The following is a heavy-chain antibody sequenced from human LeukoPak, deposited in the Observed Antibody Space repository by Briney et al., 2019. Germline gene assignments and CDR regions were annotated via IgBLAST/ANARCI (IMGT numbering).Heavy chain of an antibody. D-gene: IGHD6-19*01. J-gene: IGHJ4*02. CDR3: ARGPAVAGPEFDY. Sequence: VASVKVSCKASGYTFTGYYMHWVRQAPGQGLEWMGIINPSGGSTSYAQKFQGRVTMTRGMSTSTVYMELSSLRSEDTAVYYCARGPAVAGPEFDYWGQGTLVTVSS. V-gene: IGHV1-46*01. CDR1: GYTFTGYY. CDR2: INPSGGST.